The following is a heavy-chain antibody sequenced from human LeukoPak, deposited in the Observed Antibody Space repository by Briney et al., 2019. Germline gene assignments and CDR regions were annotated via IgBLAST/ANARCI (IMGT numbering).Heavy chain of an antibody. CDR1: GFTFSSYA. J-gene: IGHJ4*02. Sequence: GGSLRLSCSASGFTFSSYAMHWVRQALEKGLEYVSVISSNGGSTYYADSVKGRFTISRDNSKNTLYLQMSSLRAEDTAVYYCVKDSGVAGPFDYWGQGTLVTVSS. V-gene: IGHV3-64D*06. D-gene: IGHD6-19*01. CDR3: VKDSGVAGPFDY. CDR2: ISSNGGST.